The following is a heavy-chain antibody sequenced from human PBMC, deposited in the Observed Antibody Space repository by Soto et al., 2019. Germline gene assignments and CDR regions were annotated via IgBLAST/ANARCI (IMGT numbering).Heavy chain of an antibody. CDR2: INAGNGNT. CDR3: ARDTLYDSSGYYYVGYNWFDP. D-gene: IGHD3-22*01. J-gene: IGHJ5*02. V-gene: IGHV1-3*01. Sequence: QVQLVQSGAEVKKPGASVKVSCKASGYTFTSYAMHWVRLAPGQRLEWMGWINAGNGNTKYSQKFPGRVTITRDTSASTAYMELSSLRSEDTAVYYCARDTLYDSSGYYYVGYNWFDPWGQGTLVTVSS. CDR1: GYTFTSYA.